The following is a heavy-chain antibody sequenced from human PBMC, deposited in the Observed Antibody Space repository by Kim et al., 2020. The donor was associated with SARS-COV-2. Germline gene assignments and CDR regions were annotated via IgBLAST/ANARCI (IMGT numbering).Heavy chain of an antibody. CDR3: AKYFGRSGSDFHH. V-gene: IGHV3-23*01. Sequence: GGSLRLSCEASGFTFSAYAMGWVRQAPGKGLEWVSGISRGDGDTNDADSVKGRFIISRDNSKNTLHLQMNRLRVEDTAVYYCAKYFGRSGSDFHHWGQGTLVTVSS. CDR1: GFTFSAYA. CDR2: ISRGDGDT. J-gene: IGHJ1*01. D-gene: IGHD3-3*01.